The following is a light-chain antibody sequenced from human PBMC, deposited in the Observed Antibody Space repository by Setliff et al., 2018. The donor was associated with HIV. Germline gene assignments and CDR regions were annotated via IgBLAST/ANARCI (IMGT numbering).Light chain of an antibody. Sequence: QSAQAQPASVSGSPGQSITISCTGTSSDVGNYNLVSWYQQHPGKAPKFIIYEVSKRPSGVPHRFSGSKSGNTASLTISGLQAEDEADYYCCSYAGSRIVVFGGGTKVTVL. CDR3: CSYAGSRIVV. CDR1: SSDVGNYNL. J-gene: IGLJ2*01. V-gene: IGLV2-23*02. CDR2: EVS.